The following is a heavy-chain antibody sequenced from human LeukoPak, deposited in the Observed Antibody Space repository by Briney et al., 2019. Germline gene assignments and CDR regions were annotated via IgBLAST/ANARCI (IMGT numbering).Heavy chain of an antibody. V-gene: IGHV3-9*01. Sequence: GGSLRLSCAASGFTFDDYAMHWVRQAPGKSLEWVSGISWNSGSIGYADSVKGRFAISRDNAKNSLYLQMNSLRAEDTALYYCAKGASSSDGGDFDYWGQGTLVTVSS. J-gene: IGHJ4*02. D-gene: IGHD6-6*01. CDR1: GFTFDDYA. CDR3: AKGASSSDGGDFDY. CDR2: ISWNSGSI.